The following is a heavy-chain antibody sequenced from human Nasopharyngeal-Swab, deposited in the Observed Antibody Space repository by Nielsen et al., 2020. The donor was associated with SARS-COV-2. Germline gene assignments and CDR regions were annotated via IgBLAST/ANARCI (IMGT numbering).Heavy chain of an antibody. Sequence: RQAPGKGLEWIGYIYYSGGTNYNPSLKSRVTISVDTSKNQFSLKLSSVTAADTAVYYCARVEGGFYRPYYYGMDVWGQGTTVTVSS. J-gene: IGHJ6*02. D-gene: IGHD3-16*01. CDR2: IYYSGGT. V-gene: IGHV4-59*01. CDR3: ARVEGGFYRPYYYGMDV.